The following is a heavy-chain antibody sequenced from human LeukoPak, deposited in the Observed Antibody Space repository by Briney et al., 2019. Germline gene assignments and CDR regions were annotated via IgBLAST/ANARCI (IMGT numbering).Heavy chain of an antibody. Sequence: PGGSLRLSCAATGFTFSDYYMSWIRQAPGKGLEGVSYISSSGSTIYYADSVKGRFTISRDNAKNSLYLQMNSLRAEDTAVYYCARARGGYDSSGYYQYYFDYWGQGTLVTVSS. D-gene: IGHD3-22*01. CDR3: ARARGGYDSSGYYQYYFDY. CDR1: GFTFSDYY. J-gene: IGHJ4*02. CDR2: ISSSGSTI. V-gene: IGHV3-11*01.